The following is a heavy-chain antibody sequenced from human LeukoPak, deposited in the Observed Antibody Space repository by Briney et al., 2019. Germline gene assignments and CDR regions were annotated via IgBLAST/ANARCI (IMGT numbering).Heavy chain of an antibody. D-gene: IGHD3-22*01. J-gene: IGHJ6*02. CDR1: GGSISSSSYY. CDR2: IYYSGST. CDR3: ARGYDSSGYDLYYYYYGMDV. Sequence: SETLSLTCTVSGGSISSSSYYWGWIRQPPGKGLEWIGSIYYSGSTYYNPSLKSRVTISVDTSKNQFSLKLSSVTAADTAVYYCARGYDSSGYDLYYYYYGMDVWGQGTTVTVSS. V-gene: IGHV4-39*01.